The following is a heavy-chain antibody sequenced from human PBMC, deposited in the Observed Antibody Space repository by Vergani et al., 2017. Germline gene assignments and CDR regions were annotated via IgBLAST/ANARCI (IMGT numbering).Heavy chain of an antibody. CDR1: GGSISSYY. D-gene: IGHD2-2*01. Sequence: QVQLQESGPGLVKPSETLSLTCTVSGGSISSYYWSWIRQPPGKGLEWIGYIYYSGSTNYNPSLKSRVTISVNTSKNQFSLELSSVTAADTAVYYSARGLKVVLPAGNYYDYDYMDVWGKGTTVTVSS. CDR3: ARGLKVVLPAGNYYDYDYMDV. CDR2: IYYSGST. J-gene: IGHJ6*03. V-gene: IGHV4-59*01.